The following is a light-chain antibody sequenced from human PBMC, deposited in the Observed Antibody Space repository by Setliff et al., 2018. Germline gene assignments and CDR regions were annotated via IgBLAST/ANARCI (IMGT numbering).Light chain of an antibody. CDR3: SSYTNSRTVI. J-gene: IGLJ2*01. CDR1: NSDVGAYNY. CDR2: DVS. Sequence: QSALTQPASVSGSPGQSITISCTGTNSDVGAYNYVSWYQRHLGEAPKLLLYDVSNRPSGISHRFSGSKSGSTASLTISGLQAEDEADYFCSSYTNSRTVIFGGGTKVTVL. V-gene: IGLV2-14*03.